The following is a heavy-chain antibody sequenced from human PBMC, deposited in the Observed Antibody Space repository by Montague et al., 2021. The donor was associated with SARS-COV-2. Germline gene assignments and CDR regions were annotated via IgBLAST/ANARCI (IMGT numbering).Heavy chain of an antibody. D-gene: IGHD4-17*01. V-gene: IGHV4-61*02. Sequence: TLSLTCTVSGGSISSPGYYWSWIRQPAGKGLEWIGCIYTSGTTNHNPSLKSRVTISVDTSKNQFSLKLTSVTAADTAAYYCARFTAVTTSLDFWGQGTLVTVSS. J-gene: IGHJ4*02. CDR2: IYTSGTT. CDR3: ARFTAVTTSLDF. CDR1: GGSISSPGYY.